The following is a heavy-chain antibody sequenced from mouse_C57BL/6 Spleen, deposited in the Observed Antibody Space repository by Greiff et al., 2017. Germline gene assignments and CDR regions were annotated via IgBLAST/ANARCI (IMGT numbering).Heavy chain of an antibody. CDR2: INPSNGGT. D-gene: IGHD2-1*01. CDR1: GYTFTSYW. J-gene: IGHJ4*01. V-gene: IGHV1-53*01. Sequence: QVQLQQPGTELVKPGASVKLSCKASGYTFTSYWMHWVKQRPGQGLEWIGNINPSNGGTNYNEKLKSKATLTVDKSSSTAYMQLSSLTSEDSAVYYCARTGNSYYYAMDYWGQGTSVTVFS. CDR3: ARTGNSYYYAMDY.